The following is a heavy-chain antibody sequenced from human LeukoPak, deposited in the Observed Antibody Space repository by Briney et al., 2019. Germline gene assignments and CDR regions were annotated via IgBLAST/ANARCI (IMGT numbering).Heavy chain of an antibody. J-gene: IGHJ4*02. D-gene: IGHD3-22*01. Sequence: KPSETLSLACTVSGGSISSHYWSWIRQPPGKGLEWIGYIYYSGSTKFNPSLKSRVTISVDTSKNQFSLKLSSVTAADTAVYYCARGGGVTYYESTGHLWYFVYWGQGTLVTVSS. CDR1: GGSISSHY. CDR3: ARGGGVTYYESTGHLWYFVY. CDR2: IYYSGST. V-gene: IGHV4-59*11.